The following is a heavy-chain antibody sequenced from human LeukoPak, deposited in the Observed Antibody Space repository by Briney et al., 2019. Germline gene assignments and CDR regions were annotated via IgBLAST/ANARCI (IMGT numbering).Heavy chain of an antibody. CDR2: IRYDGSNK. Sequence: GGSLRLSCAASGFTFSSYGMHWVRQAPGKGLEWVAFIRYDGSNKYYTDSVKGRFTISRDNSKNTLYLQMNSLRAEDTAVYYCAKDIPYYYGSGSYYNAYWGQGTLVTVSS. V-gene: IGHV3-30*02. CDR3: AKDIPYYYGSGSYYNAY. D-gene: IGHD3-10*01. CDR1: GFTFSSYG. J-gene: IGHJ4*02.